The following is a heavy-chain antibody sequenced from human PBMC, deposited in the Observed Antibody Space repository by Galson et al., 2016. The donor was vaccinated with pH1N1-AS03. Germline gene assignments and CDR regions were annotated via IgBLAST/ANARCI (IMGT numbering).Heavy chain of an antibody. D-gene: IGHD6-13*01. V-gene: IGHV3-30*07. CDR1: GFTFSSYA. CDR2: VSYDGSNK. CDR3: ARNRLYSSQIGFDY. J-gene: IGHJ4*02. Sequence: SLRLSCAASGFTFSSYAMHWVRQAPGKGLEWVAVVSYDGSNKYYADSVKGRFTISRDNSKNTLYLQMNSLRAEDTAVYFCARNRLYSSQIGFDYWAQGTLVTVSS.